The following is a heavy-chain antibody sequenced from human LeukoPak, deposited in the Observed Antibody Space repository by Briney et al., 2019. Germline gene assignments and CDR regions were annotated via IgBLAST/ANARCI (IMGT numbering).Heavy chain of an antibody. D-gene: IGHD5-18*01. J-gene: IGHJ2*01. CDR1: GGSISSYY. V-gene: IGHV4-59*08. Sequence: SETLSLTCSVSGGSISSYYWSWIRQPPGKGLEWIGYIFYSGSTGYNPSLKSRVTMSVDTSQNQLSLKLRSVNAADTAVYFYARRITAMDDYWYFDLWGRGTLVTVSS. CDR3: ARRITAMDDYWYFDL. CDR2: IFYSGST.